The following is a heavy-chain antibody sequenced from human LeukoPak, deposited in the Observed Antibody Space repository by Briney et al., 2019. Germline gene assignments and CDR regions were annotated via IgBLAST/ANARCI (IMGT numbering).Heavy chain of an antibody. Sequence: GASVKVSCKASGYTFTGYYMHWVRQAPGQGLEWMGWINPNSGGTNYAQKFQGRVTMTRDTSISTAYMELSRLRSDDTAVYYCASTSPMVRGRPYYFDYWGQGTLVTVSS. CDR2: INPNSGGT. J-gene: IGHJ4*02. CDR1: GYTFTGYY. D-gene: IGHD3-10*01. V-gene: IGHV1-2*02. CDR3: ASTSPMVRGRPYYFDY.